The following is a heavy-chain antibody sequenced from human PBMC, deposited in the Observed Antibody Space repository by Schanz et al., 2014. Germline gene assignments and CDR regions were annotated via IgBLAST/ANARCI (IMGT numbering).Heavy chain of an antibody. CDR2: ISGRDGST. CDR3: AKIERNED. CDR1: GFSLDIFA. D-gene: IGHD1-1*01. Sequence: EVHLLESGGGLVEPGGSLRLSCATSGFSLDIFAVSWVRQAPGMGLEWVSAISGRDGSTYYADSVRGRFTISRDNSKNTLYLQMNSLRAEDTAVYFCAKIERNEDWGQGTLVTVSS. J-gene: IGHJ4*02. V-gene: IGHV3-23*01.